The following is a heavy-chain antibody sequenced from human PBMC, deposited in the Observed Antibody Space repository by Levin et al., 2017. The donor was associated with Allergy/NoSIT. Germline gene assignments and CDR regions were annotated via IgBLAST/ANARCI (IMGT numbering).Heavy chain of an antibody. J-gene: IGHJ4*02. CDR2: IRSKTFTGTT. V-gene: IGHV3-49*03. CDR1: GFRFGDYA. Sequence: PGESLKISCTASGFRFGDYAMSWFRQAPGKGPEWVGFIRSKTFTGTTEYAASVTGRFTISRDDSKGIVYLQMNSLRAEDTAVYFCARDMGYSTGWGGFYFDYWGQGALVTVSS. D-gene: IGHD6-19*01. CDR3: ARDMGYSTGWGGFYFDY.